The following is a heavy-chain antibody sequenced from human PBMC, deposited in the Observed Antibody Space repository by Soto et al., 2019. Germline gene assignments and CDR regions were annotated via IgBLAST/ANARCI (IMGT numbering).Heavy chain of an antibody. CDR1: GYTFFSYG. V-gene: IGHV1-18*04. J-gene: IGHJ5*02. CDR3: SRDLIAVRQWWFDP. Sequence: QVQLVQSGAEVKKPGAAVKVSCKASGYTFFSYGISWVRQAPGQGLEWVAWSSASNGNTNYAQNLQGRFPMTTETSTTTAYIELRSPRSDDTAVYYCSRDLIAVRQWWFDPWCQGTLVTVSS. D-gene: IGHD6-6*01. CDR2: SSASNGNT.